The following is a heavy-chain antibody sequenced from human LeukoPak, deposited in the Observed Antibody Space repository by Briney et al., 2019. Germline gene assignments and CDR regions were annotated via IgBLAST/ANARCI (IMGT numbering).Heavy chain of an antibody. J-gene: IGHJ3*02. V-gene: IGHV4-39*07. CDR1: SGSISTSNYY. CDR3: ARTYYDSSGIDAFDI. Sequence: SETLSLTCTVSSGSISTSNYYWRWVRQPPGKALEWIGNIFYSGSTYYSPSLKSRVTISLDMSRNQFSLKLNSVTAADTAVYYCARTYYDSSGIDAFDIWGQGTMVTVSS. CDR2: IFYSGST. D-gene: IGHD3-22*01.